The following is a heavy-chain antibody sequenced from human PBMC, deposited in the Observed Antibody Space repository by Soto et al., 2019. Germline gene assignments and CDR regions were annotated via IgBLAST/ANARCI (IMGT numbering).Heavy chain of an antibody. D-gene: IGHD6-6*01. Sequence: GGSLRLSCAASGFTLSTYRMNWVRQAPGKGPERVSCITGSSDYIYYADSVKGRFTISRDNAKNSLYLQMNNLRAEDTAVYYCVRDRRASSSSATGWFDPWGQGTLVTVSS. V-gene: IGHV3-21*01. CDR2: ITGSSDYI. J-gene: IGHJ5*02. CDR1: GFTLSTYR. CDR3: VRDRRASSSSATGWFDP.